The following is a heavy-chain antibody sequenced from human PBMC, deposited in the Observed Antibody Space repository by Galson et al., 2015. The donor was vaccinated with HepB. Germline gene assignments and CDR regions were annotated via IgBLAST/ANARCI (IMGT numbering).Heavy chain of an antibody. D-gene: IGHD3-10*01. CDR1: GYTFTSYD. J-gene: IGHJ4*02. Sequence: SVKVSCKASGYTFTSYDINWVRQATGQGLEWMGWMNPNSGNTGYAQKFQGRVTMTRNTSISTAYMELSSLRSEDTAVYYCARVSSRKYYGSGSLSLWGQGTLVTVSS. CDR2: MNPNSGNT. CDR3: ARVSSRKYYGSGSLSL. V-gene: IGHV1-8*01.